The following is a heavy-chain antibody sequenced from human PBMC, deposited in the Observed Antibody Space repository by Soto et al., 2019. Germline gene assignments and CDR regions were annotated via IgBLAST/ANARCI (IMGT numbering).Heavy chain of an antibody. Sequence: SETLSLTCTVSGGSISSYYWSWIRQPPGKGLEWIGYIYYSGSTNYNPSLKSRVTISVDTSKNQFSLKLSSVTAADTAVYYCARERWNYNYYYGMDVWGQGTTVTVSS. CDR3: ARERWNYNYYYGMDV. CDR2: IYYSGST. D-gene: IGHD1-1*01. CDR1: GGSISSYY. J-gene: IGHJ6*02. V-gene: IGHV4-59*01.